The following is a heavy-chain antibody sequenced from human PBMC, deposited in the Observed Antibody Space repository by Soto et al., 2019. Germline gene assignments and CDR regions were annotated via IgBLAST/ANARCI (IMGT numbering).Heavy chain of an antibody. CDR1: GYTFTNYV. CDR3: ARGLTIFGVVIGY. V-gene: IGHV1-3*01. J-gene: IGHJ4*02. CDR2: INSGNGNT. D-gene: IGHD3-3*01. Sequence: ASVKVSCKTSGYTFTNYVVDWVRQAPGQGLEWMGWINSGNGNTKYSEKFQGRVTITRDTSASTAYMELNSLTSEDTAVYYCARGLTIFGVVIGYWGQGTLVTAYS.